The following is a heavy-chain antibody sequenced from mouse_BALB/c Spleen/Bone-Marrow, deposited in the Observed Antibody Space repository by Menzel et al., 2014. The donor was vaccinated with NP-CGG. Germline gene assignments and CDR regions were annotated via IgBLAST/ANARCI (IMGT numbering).Heavy chain of an antibody. V-gene: IGHV1S81*02. J-gene: IGHJ4*01. CDR2: INPSNGGT. CDR1: GYTLTSYY. D-gene: IGHD5-1*01. Sequence: VQLQESGAELVKPGASVKLSCKASGYTLTSYYMYWVKRRPGQGLEWIGEINPSNGGTNFNEKFKSRATLTVDKSSSTAYMQLSSLTSEDSAVYYCTRLPHWGQGTSVTVSS. CDR3: TRLPH.